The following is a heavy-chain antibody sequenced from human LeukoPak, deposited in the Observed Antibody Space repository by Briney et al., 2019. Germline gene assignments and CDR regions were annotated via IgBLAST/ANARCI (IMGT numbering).Heavy chain of an antibody. D-gene: IGHD3-16*01. CDR1: GFTFDRYT. CDR3: AKELDTTFFDY. CDR2: AGWVGGTT. Sequence: GGSLRLSCATSGFTFDRYTIHWVRQAPGKGLEWVSLAGWVGGTTYYSDSVRGRFTISRDSGKNSVYLQMNSLTTDDTAFYFCAKELDTTFFDYWGQGALVTVSS. V-gene: IGHV3-43*01. J-gene: IGHJ4*02.